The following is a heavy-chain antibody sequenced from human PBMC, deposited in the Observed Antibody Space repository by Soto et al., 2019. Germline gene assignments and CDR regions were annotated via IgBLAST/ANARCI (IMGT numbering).Heavy chain of an antibody. D-gene: IGHD5-12*01. CDR2: IYYSGST. CDR1: GDSTSISSYY. J-gene: IGHJ4*02. V-gene: IGHV4-39*01. Sequence: SETLSLTCTISGDSTSISSYYWAWIRQPPGKGLEWIGNIYYSGSTNNNPSLKSRVTISVDTSKNQFSLMLSSVTAADTAVYYCARHGVRGYDLYYFDYWGQGTLVTVSS. CDR3: ARHGVRGYDLYYFDY.